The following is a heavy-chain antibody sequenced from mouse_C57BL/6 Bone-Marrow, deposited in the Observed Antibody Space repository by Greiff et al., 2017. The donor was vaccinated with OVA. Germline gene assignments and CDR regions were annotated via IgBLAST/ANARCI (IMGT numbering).Heavy chain of an antibody. V-gene: IGHV1-22*01. CDR1: GYTFTDYN. CDR2: INPNNGGT. CDR3: ARPPRAPHWYFDV. Sequence: EVQLQQSGPELVKPGASVTMSCKASGYTFTDYNMHWVKQSHGKSLEWIGYINPNNGGTSYNQKFKGKATLTVNKSSSTAYMELRSLTSEDSAVYYCARPPRAPHWYFDVWGTGTTVTVSS. D-gene: IGHD3-1*01. J-gene: IGHJ1*03.